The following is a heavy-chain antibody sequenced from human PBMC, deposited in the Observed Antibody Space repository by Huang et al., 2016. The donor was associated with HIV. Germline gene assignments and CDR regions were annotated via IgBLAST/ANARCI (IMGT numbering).Heavy chain of an antibody. Sequence: QVQLVESGGGVVKPGRSLRLSCAASGFIFSNYGMHWFRQAPGKGLDVVAIISYDGSNKYYTDSVKGRFSISRDNSKNTLYLQMNSLRAEDTAVYYCALKGDSSGWEYFRHWGQGTLVTVSS. CDR2: ISYDGSNK. V-gene: IGHV3-30*03. D-gene: IGHD6-19*01. CDR3: ALKGDSSGWEYFRH. J-gene: IGHJ1*01. CDR1: GFIFSNYG.